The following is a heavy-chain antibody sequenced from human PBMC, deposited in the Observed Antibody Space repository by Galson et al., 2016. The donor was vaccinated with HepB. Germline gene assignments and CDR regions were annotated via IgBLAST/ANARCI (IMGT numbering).Heavy chain of an antibody. V-gene: IGHV3-48*03. CDR3: AREYSYGYYYFYGVYF. J-gene: IGHJ6*02. CDR1: GFTFSSYE. D-gene: IGHD5-18*01. CDR2: ISSSGSTI. Sequence: SLRLSCAASGFTFSSYEMNWVRQAPGKGLEWVSYISSSGSTIYYADSVKGRFTISRDNAKNSLYLQMNSLRAEDTAVYYCAREYSYGYYYFYGVYFWGQGTTVPVSS.